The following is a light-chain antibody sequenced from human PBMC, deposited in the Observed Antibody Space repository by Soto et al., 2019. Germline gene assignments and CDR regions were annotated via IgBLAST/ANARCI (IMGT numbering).Light chain of an antibody. CDR1: QGISKW. Sequence: DIQMTQSPSTLSASVGDRVTITCRASQGISKWLAWYQQKPGKAPKLLIYGASSLENGVPSRFSGSGSGTEFTLTSSSLQPDDFAADFCQQYNSYDMWSFGQGTKVDLK. J-gene: IGKJ1*01. V-gene: IGKV1-5*01. CDR3: QQYNSYDMWS. CDR2: GAS.